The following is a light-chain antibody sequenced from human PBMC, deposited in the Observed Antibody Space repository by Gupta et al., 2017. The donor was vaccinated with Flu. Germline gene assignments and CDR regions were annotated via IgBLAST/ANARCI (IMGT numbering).Light chain of an antibody. CDR1: RSNIGSNS. J-gene: IGLJ1*01. V-gene: IGLV1-44*01. CDR3: AAWDDSLNGHYV. Sequence: QSVLAQPPPASGTPGLRVALSCSGSRSNIGSNSVNWYQQVPGTAPNLLIYGNNQRPSGVPDRFSGSKSGTSASLAISGLQSEDEADYYCAAWDDSLNGHYVFGTGTKVTVV. CDR2: GNN.